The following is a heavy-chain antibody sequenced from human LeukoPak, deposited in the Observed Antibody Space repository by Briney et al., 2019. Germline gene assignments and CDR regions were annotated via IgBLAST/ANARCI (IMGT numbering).Heavy chain of an antibody. CDR3: ARGVQRIYYFDY. V-gene: IGHV3-30*02. D-gene: IGHD1-1*01. CDR1: GFTFSSYG. CDR2: IRYDGSNK. Sequence: GGSLRLSCAASGFTFSSYGMHWVRQAPGKGLEWVAFIRYDGSNKYYADSVKGRFTISRDNSKNTLYLQMNSLRAEDTAVYYCARGVQRIYYFDYWGQGTLVTVSS. J-gene: IGHJ4*02.